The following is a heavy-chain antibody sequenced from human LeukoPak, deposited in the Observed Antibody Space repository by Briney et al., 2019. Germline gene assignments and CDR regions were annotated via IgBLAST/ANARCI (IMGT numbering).Heavy chain of an antibody. D-gene: IGHD1-1*01. CDR1: GFTFSSYA. J-gene: IGHJ4*02. V-gene: IGHV4-31*02. Sequence: LRLSCAASGFTFSSYAMSWIRQHPGKGLEWIGYIYYSGSTYYNPSLKSRVAISVDTSKNQFSLKLSSVTAADTAVYYCARLNVQTYYFDYWGQGTLVTVSS. CDR3: ARLNVQTYYFDY. CDR2: IYYSGST.